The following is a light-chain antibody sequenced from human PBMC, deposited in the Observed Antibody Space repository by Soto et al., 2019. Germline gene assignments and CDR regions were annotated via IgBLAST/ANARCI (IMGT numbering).Light chain of an antibody. CDR2: DVS. CDR3: QQYNSYPWT. V-gene: IGKV1-5*01. J-gene: IGKJ1*01. Sequence: DIQMTQSPSTLSASVGDRVTITCRASQSISNWLAWYQQKPGKAPKLLIYDVSRLESGVRSRFSGSGSGTEFTLTISSLQPDDFATYYCQQYNSYPWTFGQGTKVEIK. CDR1: QSISNW.